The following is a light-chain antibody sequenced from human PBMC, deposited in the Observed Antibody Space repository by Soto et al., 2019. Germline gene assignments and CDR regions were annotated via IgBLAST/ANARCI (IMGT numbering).Light chain of an antibody. J-gene: IGKJ1*01. Sequence: DIQMTQSPSTLSASVGDRVTITCRASQTISSWLAWYQQKPGKAPKLLIYKASTLKSGVPSRFSGSGSGTEFTLTISSLQPDDFAVYYCQQYNNWPPWTFGQGTKVDIK. V-gene: IGKV1-5*03. CDR3: QQYNNWPPWT. CDR1: QTISSW. CDR2: KAS.